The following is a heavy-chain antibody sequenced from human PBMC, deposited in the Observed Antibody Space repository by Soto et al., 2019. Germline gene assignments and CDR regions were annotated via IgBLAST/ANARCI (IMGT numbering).Heavy chain of an antibody. CDR2: ISGSGGST. V-gene: IGHV3-23*01. CDR1: GFTFSSYA. D-gene: IGHD1-26*01. J-gene: IGHJ6*02. CDR3: VWGGPPYYYYYGMDV. Sequence: EVQLLESGGGLVQPGGSLRLSCAASGFTFSSYAMSWVRQAPGKGLEWVSAISGSGGSTYYADSVKGRFTISRDNSKNTRYLQMNSLRAEDTAVYYCVWGGPPYYYYYGMDVWGQGTTVTVSS.